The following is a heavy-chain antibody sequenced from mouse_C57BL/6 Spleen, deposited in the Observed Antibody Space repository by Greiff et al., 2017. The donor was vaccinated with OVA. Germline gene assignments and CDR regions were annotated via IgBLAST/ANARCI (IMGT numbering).Heavy chain of an antibody. CDR3: ARRVNNYYAMDY. D-gene: IGHD2-2*01. CDR2: LYPEDGDT. J-gene: IGHJ4*01. CDR1: GFNLKDYY. V-gene: IGHV14-2*01. Sequence: VQLQPSGAELVKPGASVKLSCTASGFNLKDYYMYLVKQRTEPGLGWIGRLYPEDGDTKYAPKFQGKATITADTSSNTADRQLSSLTSEDTAVYYCARRVNNYYAMDYWGQGTSVTVSS.